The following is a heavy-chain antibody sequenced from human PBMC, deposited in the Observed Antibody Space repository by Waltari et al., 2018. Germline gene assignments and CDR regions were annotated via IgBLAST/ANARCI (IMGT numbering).Heavy chain of an antibody. CDR2: INPSGGST. J-gene: IGHJ6*02. CDR3: ARDWSNGMDV. CDR1: GYTFTSYY. Sequence: VQLVQSGAEVKKPGASVKVSCKASGYTFTSYYMHWVRQAPGQGLEWMGIINPSGGSTSYAQKFQGRVTMTRDTSTSTVYMELSSVTAADTAVYYCARDWSNGMDVWGQGTTVTVSS. D-gene: IGHD3-3*01. V-gene: IGHV1-46*01.